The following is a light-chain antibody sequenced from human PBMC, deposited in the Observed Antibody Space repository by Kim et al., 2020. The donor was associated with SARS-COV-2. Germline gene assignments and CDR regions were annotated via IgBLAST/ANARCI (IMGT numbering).Light chain of an antibody. CDR1: QGIDNK. CDR2: GAS. Sequence: SPGERATLASGASQGIDNKLNWYQQRPGQPPRLVIYGASSRAIGIPARFSGSGSGTEFTLTISSLQSEDFAVYYCQQYYDWPPEFTFGQGTKLEI. CDR3: QQYYDWPPEFT. J-gene: IGKJ2*01. V-gene: IGKV3-15*01.